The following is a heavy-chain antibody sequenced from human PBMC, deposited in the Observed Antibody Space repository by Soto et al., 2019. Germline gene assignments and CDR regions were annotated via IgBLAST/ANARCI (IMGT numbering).Heavy chain of an antibody. Sequence: GLSRRRSWSASGWTFSRYAMNGGPQATGKGLEWVSSRSANGRNTYHADSVKVRFTVSRDKSKNALFLQLDSLRVEDTAIYYCAKDLSSLGWLALGAPFDSWGPGARVTSP. CDR1: GWTFSRYA. D-gene: IGHD3-22*01. V-gene: IGHV3-23*01. CDR2: RSANGRNT. CDR3: AKDLSSLGWLALGAPFDS. J-gene: IGHJ4*02.